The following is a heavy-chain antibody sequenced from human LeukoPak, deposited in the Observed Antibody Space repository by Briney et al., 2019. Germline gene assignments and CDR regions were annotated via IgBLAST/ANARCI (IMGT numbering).Heavy chain of an antibody. V-gene: IGHV3-53*01. CDR3: ARSVVVTSRRPELRYFDY. D-gene: IGHD2-21*02. Sequence: GGSLRLSCAASGFTVSNNYMSWVRQAPGRGLEWVSLTYSGGSTYYADSVKGRFSISRDNSKNTLYLQMNTLRAEDTAVYYCARSVVVTSRRPELRYFDYWGQGTLVTVSS. J-gene: IGHJ4*02. CDR1: GFTVSNNY. CDR2: TYSGGST.